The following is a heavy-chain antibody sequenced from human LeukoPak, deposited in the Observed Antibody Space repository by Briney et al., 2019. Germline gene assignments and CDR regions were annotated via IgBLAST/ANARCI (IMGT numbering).Heavy chain of an antibody. V-gene: IGHV3-20*04. CDR3: ARVSSSSSYCYYYYYMDV. CDR2: INWNGGST. CDR1: GFTFDDYG. D-gene: IGHD6-6*01. J-gene: IGHJ6*03. Sequence: PGGSLRLSCAASGFTFDDYGMSWVRQAPGKGLEWVSGINWNGGSTGYADSVKGRFTISRDNAKNSLYLQMNSLRAEDTALYYCARVSSSSSYCYYYYYMDVWGKGTTVTVSS.